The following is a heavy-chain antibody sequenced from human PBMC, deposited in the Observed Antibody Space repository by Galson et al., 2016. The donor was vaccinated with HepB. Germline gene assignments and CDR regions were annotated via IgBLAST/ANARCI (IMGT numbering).Heavy chain of an antibody. CDR1: GFNFSQSG. V-gene: IGHV3-30*03. Sequence: SLRLSCAVSGFNFSQSGMHWVRQAPGKGLEWVAAISYDEAREEYAGSVKARFTISRDNSKNTVHLQMSSLRPEDTAVYYCVSGIVGTANRDYWGQGTLVTVSS. D-gene: IGHD1-26*01. J-gene: IGHJ4*02. CDR3: VSGIVGTANRDY. CDR2: ISYDEARE.